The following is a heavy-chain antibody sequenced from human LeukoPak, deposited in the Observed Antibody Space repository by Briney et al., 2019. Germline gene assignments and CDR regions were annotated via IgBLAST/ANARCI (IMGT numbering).Heavy chain of an antibody. CDR3: ARNNDMDV. V-gene: IGHV3-7*03. Sequence: GGSLRLSCAASGFILSNHWMTWVRQAPGKGPEWVANMNKDGSQKYYVDSVKGRFTISRDTAKNSLYLQMNDLRAEDTALYYCARNNDMDVWGQGTTVIVSS. J-gene: IGHJ6*02. CDR1: GFILSNHW. D-gene: IGHD1/OR15-1a*01. CDR2: MNKDGSQK.